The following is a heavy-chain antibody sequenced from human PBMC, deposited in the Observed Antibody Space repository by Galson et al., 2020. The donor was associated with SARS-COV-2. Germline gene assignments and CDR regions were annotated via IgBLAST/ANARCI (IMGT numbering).Heavy chain of an antibody. CDR1: GFIFKDLW. J-gene: IGHJ4*02. CDR3: TREGWQGAY. CDR2: IRGDGSET. Sequence: GESLKISCEVFGFIFKDLWMSWFRQAPGKSLEWVANIRGDGSETNYVESVKGRFSISRDNAMNSLYLQMDSLGVEDTAVYYCTREGWQGAYWGQGSRVTVSS. V-gene: IGHV3-7*01.